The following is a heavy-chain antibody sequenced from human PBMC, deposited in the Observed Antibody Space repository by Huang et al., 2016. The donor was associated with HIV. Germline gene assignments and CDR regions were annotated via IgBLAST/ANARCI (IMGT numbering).Heavy chain of an antibody. CDR3: ARARGFLYDSTGYYSRYYFDS. CDR1: GFNFNNYA. D-gene: IGHD3-22*01. J-gene: IGHJ4*02. CDR2: MNPKRSNT. V-gene: IGHV1-8*03. Sequence: QVQLVQSGAEVKKPGASVKVSCKASGFNFNNYAFNWVRQASGQGREVMGWMNPKRSNTGYAQKFQGRVTITRNTSITTAYMELRSLRSEDTAVYYCARARGFLYDSTGYYSRYYFDSWGQGTLVTISS.